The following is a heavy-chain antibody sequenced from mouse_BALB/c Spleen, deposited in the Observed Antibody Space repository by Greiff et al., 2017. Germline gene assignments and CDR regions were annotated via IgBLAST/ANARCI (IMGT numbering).Heavy chain of an antibody. CDR2: ISTYYGNT. D-gene: IGHD2-1*01. V-gene: IGHV1-67*01. J-gene: IGHJ2*01. CDR1: GYTFTDYA. CDR3: ARADGNYYFDY. Sequence: QVQLQQSGPELVRPGVSVKISCTGSGYTFTDYAMHWVKQSHAKSLEWIGVISTYYGNTNYNQKFKGKATMTVDKSSSTAYMELARLTSEDSAIYYCARADGNYYFDYWGQGTTLTVSS.